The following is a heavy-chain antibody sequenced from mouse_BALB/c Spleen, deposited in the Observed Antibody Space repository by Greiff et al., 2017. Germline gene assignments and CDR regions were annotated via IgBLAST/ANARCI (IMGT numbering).Heavy chain of an antibody. CDR3: ARDYGYGNYFDY. D-gene: IGHD1-2*01. CDR2: IYPGDGDT. V-gene: IGHV1-87*01. J-gene: IGHJ2*01. Sequence: VQLQQSGAELASPGAPVKLSCKASGSTFTSYWLPWVKQRPGQGLEWIGAIYPGDGDTRYTQKFKGKATLTADKSSSTAYMQLSSLASEDSAVYYCARDYGYGNYFDYWGQGTTLTVSS. CDR1: GSTFTSYW.